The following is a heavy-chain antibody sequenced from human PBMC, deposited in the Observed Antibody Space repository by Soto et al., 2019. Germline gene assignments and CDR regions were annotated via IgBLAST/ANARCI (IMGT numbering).Heavy chain of an antibody. J-gene: IGHJ4*02. D-gene: IGHD3-10*01. V-gene: IGHV4-59*11. CDR1: GAAMDSHY. Sequence: PSETLSLTCTVSGAAMDSHYWSWIRQPPGKGLVWIGQVFYSGSTNYNPSLKSRFTISINTSTKQFSLKITSVSAADTAVYYCARSFMVPVEYVVSSGQGTLVAIS. CDR3: ARSFMVPVEYVVS. CDR2: VFYSGST.